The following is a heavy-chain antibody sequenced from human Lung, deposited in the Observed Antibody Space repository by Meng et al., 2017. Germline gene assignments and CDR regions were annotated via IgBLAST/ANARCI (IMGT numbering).Heavy chain of an antibody. CDR1: GDSITIDIW. CDR2: VYHRGDT. Sequence: QVQLQESGPGLVKPSGTLSLTCTVSGDSITIDIWWSWVRQPPGKGLEWIGEVYHRGDTNYNPSLKSRVVISVDKSKNQFSLNLSSVTAADTAVYYCGRDQGRELINHWGQGTLVTVSS. D-gene: IGHD1-7*01. CDR3: GRDQGRELINH. J-gene: IGHJ4*02. V-gene: IGHV4-4*02.